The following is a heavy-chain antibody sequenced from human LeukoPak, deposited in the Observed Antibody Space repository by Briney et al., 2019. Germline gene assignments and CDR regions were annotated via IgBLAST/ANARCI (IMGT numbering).Heavy chain of an antibody. D-gene: IGHD6-13*01. Sequence: PGGSLRLSCAASGFTFSSYSMNWVRQAPGKGLEWVSSISSSSSYIYYADSVKGRFTISRDNAKNSLYLQMNSLRAEDTAVYYCARELLIAAAGTDYWGQGTLVTVSS. V-gene: IGHV3-21*01. J-gene: IGHJ4*02. CDR3: ARELLIAAAGTDY. CDR1: GFTFSSYS. CDR2: ISSSSSYI.